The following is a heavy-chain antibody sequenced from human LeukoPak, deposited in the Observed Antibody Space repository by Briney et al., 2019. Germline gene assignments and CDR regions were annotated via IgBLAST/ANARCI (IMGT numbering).Heavy chain of an antibody. V-gene: IGHV3-30*02. D-gene: IGHD4-17*01. Sequence: PGGSLRLSCAASVFTFNSYVMSWVRQAPGKGLEWVSLIRYDGSSKYYADSFRGRFTIPRDNSKNTLYLQMNSLRAEGTAVYYCARYSGNYGLDYWGQGTLVTVSS. CDR1: VFTFNSYV. CDR2: IRYDGSSK. J-gene: IGHJ4*02. CDR3: ARYSGNYGLDY.